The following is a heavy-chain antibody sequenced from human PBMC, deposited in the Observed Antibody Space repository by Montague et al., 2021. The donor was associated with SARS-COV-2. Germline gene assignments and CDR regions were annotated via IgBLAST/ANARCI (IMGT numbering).Heavy chain of an antibody. CDR3: ARSLLWFGELNAFDI. Sequence: PALVKPTQTLTLTCTFSGFSLSTSGMCVSWIRQPPGKALEWLALIDWDDDKYYSTSLKTRLTISKDTSKNQVVLTMTNMDPVDTATYYCARSLLWFGELNAFDIWGQGTTVTVSS. J-gene: IGHJ3*02. CDR1: GFSLSTSGMC. CDR2: IDWDDDK. V-gene: IGHV2-70*01. D-gene: IGHD3-10*01.